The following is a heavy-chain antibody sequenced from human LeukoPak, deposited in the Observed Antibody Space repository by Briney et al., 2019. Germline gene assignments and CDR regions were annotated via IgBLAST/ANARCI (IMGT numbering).Heavy chain of an antibody. CDR3: ARGPRFYDSSGYYLRNGRFGY. Sequence: SETLSLTCAVYGGSFSGYYWSWIRQPPGKGLERIGEINHSGSTNYNPSLKSRVTISVDTSKNQFSLKLSSVTAVDTAVYYCARGPRFYDSSGYYLRNGRFGYWGQGTLVTVSS. CDR1: GGSFSGYY. J-gene: IGHJ4*02. D-gene: IGHD3-22*01. V-gene: IGHV4-34*01. CDR2: INHSGST.